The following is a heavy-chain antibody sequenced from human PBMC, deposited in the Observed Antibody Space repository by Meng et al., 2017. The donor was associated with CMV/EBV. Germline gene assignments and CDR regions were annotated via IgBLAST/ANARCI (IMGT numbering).Heavy chain of an antibody. CDR2: SIPIFGTA. CDR3: APQTGREPILDYQGAFDP. CDR1: FISYA. Sequence: FISYAISWVRQAPGQGLEWRGRSIPIFGTANYAQKFQGRGTITTDEATSIAYMELSSLRSEDTAMYYCAPQTGREPILDYQGAFDPWGQGTLVTVSS. V-gene: IGHV1-69*05. J-gene: IGHJ5*02. D-gene: IGHD2-8*01.